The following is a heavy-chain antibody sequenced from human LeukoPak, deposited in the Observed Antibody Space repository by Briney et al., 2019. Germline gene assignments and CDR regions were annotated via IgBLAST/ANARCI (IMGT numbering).Heavy chain of an antibody. CDR1: GFTFSDYG. D-gene: IGHD6-6*01. J-gene: IGHJ4*02. Sequence: GGSLRLSCAASGFTFSDYGIHWARQAPGQGLEWVALIWYDGSKKYYADSVKGRFTIPRDNTKNTLYLQLNSLRADDTAVYYCARAHSSSSTFDLWGQGTLVTVPS. V-gene: IGHV3-33*01. CDR2: IWYDGSKK. CDR3: ARAHSSSSTFDL.